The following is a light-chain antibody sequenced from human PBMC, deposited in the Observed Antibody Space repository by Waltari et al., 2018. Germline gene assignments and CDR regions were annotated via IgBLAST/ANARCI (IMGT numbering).Light chain of an antibody. CDR2: DAS. V-gene: IGKV3-11*01. Sequence: EIVLTQSPATLSLSPGERATLSCRASQSIRVEVAWYQQRPGQPPRLLISDASNRVTGIPGRFTGSGSGTDFTLTISSLEPEDSGVYYCKQRNDWPITFGQGTRLEIK. J-gene: IGKJ5*01. CDR1: QSIRVE. CDR3: KQRNDWPIT.